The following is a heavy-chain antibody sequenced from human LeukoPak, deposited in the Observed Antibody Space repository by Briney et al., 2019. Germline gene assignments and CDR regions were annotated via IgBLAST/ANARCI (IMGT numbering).Heavy chain of an antibody. Sequence: PGGSLRLSCAASGFTFRRYDMHWVRQATGKGLERVSPIGPGGDTYYPGSVKGQITISRDNAKNSLYLQMNSLRAEDTAVYCCARWSRSSGWYAVHYFDYWGQGTLVTVSS. CDR2: IGPGGDT. CDR1: GFTFRRYD. V-gene: IGHV3-13*04. CDR3: ARWSRSSGWYAVHYFDY. J-gene: IGHJ4*02. D-gene: IGHD6-19*01.